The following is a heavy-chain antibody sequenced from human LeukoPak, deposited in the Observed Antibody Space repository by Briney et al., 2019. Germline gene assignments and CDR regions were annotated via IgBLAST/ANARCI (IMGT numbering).Heavy chain of an antibody. CDR3: ARDVTYHGGDWFDP. J-gene: IGHJ5*02. Sequence: GGSLRLSCAASGFTFSSYWMSWVRQAPGKGLEWVSYISSTASSIYYADSVKGRFTISRDNAKNSLYLQMNSLRAEDTAVYYCARDVTYHGGDWFDPWGQGTLVTVSS. V-gene: IGHV3-48*04. CDR1: GFTFSSYW. CDR2: ISSTASSI. D-gene: IGHD4-23*01.